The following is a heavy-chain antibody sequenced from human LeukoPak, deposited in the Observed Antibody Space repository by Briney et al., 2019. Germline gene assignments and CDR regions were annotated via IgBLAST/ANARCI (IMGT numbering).Heavy chain of an antibody. D-gene: IGHD3-22*01. J-gene: IGHJ3*02. CDR1: GYTFTSYG. CDR2: ISAYNGNT. Sequence: EASVKVSCKASGYTFTSYGISWVRQAPGQGLEWMGWISAYNGNTNYAQKLQGRVTMTTDTSTSTAYMELRSLRSDDTAVYYCARDIHMIVVVTNDAFDIWGQGTMVTVSS. V-gene: IGHV1-18*01. CDR3: ARDIHMIVVVTNDAFDI.